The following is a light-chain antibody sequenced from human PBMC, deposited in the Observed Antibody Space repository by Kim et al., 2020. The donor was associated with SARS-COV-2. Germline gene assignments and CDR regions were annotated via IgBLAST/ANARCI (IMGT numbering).Light chain of an antibody. CDR2: GKN. V-gene: IGLV3-19*01. CDR1: SLRTYY. CDR3: NSRDSNDNVV. J-gene: IGLJ2*01. Sequence: SSELTQDPAVSVALGQTVRITCQGDSLRTYYATWYQQKPGQAPILVIYGKNNRPSGIPDRFSGSSSGNTASLTITGAQADDEADYYCNSRDSNDNVVFGGGTSLTVL.